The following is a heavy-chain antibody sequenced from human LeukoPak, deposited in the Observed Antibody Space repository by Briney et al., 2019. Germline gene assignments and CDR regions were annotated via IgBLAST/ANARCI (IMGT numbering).Heavy chain of an antibody. J-gene: IGHJ5*02. CDR1: GGSISNHY. Sequence: TSETLSLTCTVSGGSISNHYWSWLRQAPGKGLEWLGYVYYSGSTNYNPSVKSRVTISVDTSNNQFSLRLSSVTAADTAVYYCAKHLTNAYYDMIWFDPWGQGTLVTVTS. CDR3: AKHLTNAYYDMIWFDP. CDR2: VYYSGST. D-gene: IGHD3-16*01. V-gene: IGHV4-59*11.